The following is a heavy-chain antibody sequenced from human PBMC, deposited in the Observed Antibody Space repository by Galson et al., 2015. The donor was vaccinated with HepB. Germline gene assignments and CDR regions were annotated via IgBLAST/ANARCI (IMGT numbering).Heavy chain of an antibody. CDR2: INPSGGST. V-gene: IGHV1-46*01. CDR3: AREPYSSSSGNYYGMDV. J-gene: IGHJ6*02. Sequence: SVTVSCKASGSTFTSYYMHWVRQAPGQGLEWMGIINPSGGSTSYAQKFQGRVTMTRDTPTSTVYMELSSLRSEDTAVYYCAREPYSSSSGNYYGMDVWGQGTTVTVSS. D-gene: IGHD6-6*01. CDR1: GSTFTSYY.